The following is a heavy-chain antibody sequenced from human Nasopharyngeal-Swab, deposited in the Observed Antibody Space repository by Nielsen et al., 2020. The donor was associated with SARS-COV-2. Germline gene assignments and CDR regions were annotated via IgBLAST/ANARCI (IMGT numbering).Heavy chain of an antibody. Sequence: GESLKISCAASGFTFSRFWMTWVRQAPGKGLEWVAYLKQDGSEEYYVDSVKGRFTISRDNAKNSLYLQMSSLRAEDTAVYYCASLTTLWAFDIWGQGTVVTVSS. CDR2: LKQDGSEE. D-gene: IGHD4-17*01. CDR3: ASLTTLWAFDI. CDR1: GFTFSRFW. V-gene: IGHV3-7*01. J-gene: IGHJ3*02.